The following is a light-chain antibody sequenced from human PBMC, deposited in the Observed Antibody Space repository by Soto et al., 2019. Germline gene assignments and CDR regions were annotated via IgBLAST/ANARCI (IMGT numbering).Light chain of an antibody. J-gene: IGLJ2*01. CDR2: DVD. CDR3: PSYASGSSHVV. V-gene: IGLV2-14*01. Sequence: QSALTQPASVSGSPGQSSTLSCTGTSSDIGGYDYVSWYQRHPGKAPKLIIYDVDNRPSGVSNRFSGSKSGNTASLTISGLQAEDKADYYCPSYASGSSHVVFGGGTQLTVL. CDR1: SSDIGGYDY.